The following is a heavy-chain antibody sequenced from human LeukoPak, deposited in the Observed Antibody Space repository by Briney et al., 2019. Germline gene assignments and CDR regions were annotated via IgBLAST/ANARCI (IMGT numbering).Heavy chain of an antibody. CDR1: GFTFSRFW. CDR3: ARIDAFDI. Sequence: GGSLRLSCAASGFTFSRFWMSWVRQAPGKGLEWVANIKQDGSEKYYVDSVKGRFTISRDNAKNSLYLQMNSLRAEDTAVYYCARIDAFDIWGQGTMVTVSS. J-gene: IGHJ3*02. CDR2: IKQDGSEK. V-gene: IGHV3-7*02.